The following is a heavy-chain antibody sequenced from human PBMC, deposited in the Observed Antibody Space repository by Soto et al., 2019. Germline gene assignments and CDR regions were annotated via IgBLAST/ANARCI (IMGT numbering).Heavy chain of an antibody. CDR3: ARVTRFPDAFDI. Sequence: QVHLQQWGAGLLKPSETLSLTCGVYGASFGTSYWAWIRQSPEKGLEWIGEINHNGDSNYNPSLKMRVTISLDMSENQFSLKLTPVAAADTAVYYCARVTRFPDAFDIWGQGTPVIVSS. CDR1: GASFGTSY. CDR2: INHNGDS. V-gene: IGHV4-34*02. J-gene: IGHJ3*02.